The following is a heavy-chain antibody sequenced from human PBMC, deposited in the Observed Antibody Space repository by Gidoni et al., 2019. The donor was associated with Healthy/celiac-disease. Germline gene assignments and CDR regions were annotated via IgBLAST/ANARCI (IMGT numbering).Heavy chain of an antibody. V-gene: IGHV3-21*01. CDR1: GFTFSSYS. CDR3: ARDKGGAADY. Sequence: EVQLVAPGGGLVKPGGSLRLSCAACGFTFSSYSVNWVRQAPGKGLEWVSSISSSSDYIYYANSVKGRFTISRDNAKNSLYLQMNSLRAEDTAVYYCARDKGGAADYWGQGTLVTVSS. D-gene: IGHD3-16*01. CDR2: ISSSSDYI. J-gene: IGHJ4*02.